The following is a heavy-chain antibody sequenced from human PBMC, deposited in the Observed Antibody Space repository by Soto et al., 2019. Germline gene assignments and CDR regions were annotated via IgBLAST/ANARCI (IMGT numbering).Heavy chain of an antibody. CDR2: INHSGST. J-gene: IGHJ4*02. Sequence: QVQLQQWGAGLLKPSETLSLTCAVYGGSFSGYYWSWIRQPPGKGLEWIGEINHSGSTNYNPSLKSRVTISVDTSKNQFSLKLSSVTAADTAVYYCARRYCSGGSCPRRYFDYWGQGTLVTVSS. CDR1: GGSFSGYY. CDR3: ARRYCSGGSCPRRYFDY. V-gene: IGHV4-34*01. D-gene: IGHD2-15*01.